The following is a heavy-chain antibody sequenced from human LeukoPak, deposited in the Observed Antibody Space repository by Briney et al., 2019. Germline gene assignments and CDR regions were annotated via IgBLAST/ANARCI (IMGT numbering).Heavy chain of an antibody. D-gene: IGHD6-19*01. CDR2: FDPEDGET. CDR1: GYTLTELS. J-gene: IGHJ4*02. CDR3: STWSFVRSRGWLFDY. V-gene: IGHV1-24*01. Sequence: ASVKVSCKVSGYTLTELSMHWVRQAPGKGLEWMGGFDPEDGETIYAQKFQGRVTMTEDTSTDTDYMELSSLRSEDTAGYYCSTWSFVRSRGWLFDYWGQGTLVTVSS.